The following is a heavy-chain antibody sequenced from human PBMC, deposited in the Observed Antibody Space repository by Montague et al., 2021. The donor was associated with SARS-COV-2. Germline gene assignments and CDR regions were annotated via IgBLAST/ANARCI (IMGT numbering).Heavy chain of an antibody. CDR1: GGSISSGSYY. J-gene: IGHJ4*02. V-gene: IGHV4-61*02. CDR2: IYTSGST. D-gene: IGHD3-3*01. Sequence: ILSLTCTVSGGSISSGSYYWSWIRQPAGKGLEWIGRIYTSGSTNYNPSLKSRVTISVDTSKNQFSLKLSSVTAADTAVYYCARADFWSGYLYFDYWGQGTLVTVSS. CDR3: ARADFWSGYLYFDY.